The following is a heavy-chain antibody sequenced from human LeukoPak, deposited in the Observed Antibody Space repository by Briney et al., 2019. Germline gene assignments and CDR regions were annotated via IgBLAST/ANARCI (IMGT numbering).Heavy chain of an antibody. CDR2: IYDSGTSATT. J-gene: IGHJ4*02. CDR3: AEIPRD. Sequence: SETLSLTSTVSAASMNHHYWSWVRQPPGKELEWIAYIYDSGTSATTDYNPSLKSRVTISVDTSKRQFSLRLDSVTAADTAVYYCAEIPRDWGQGTLVTVSS. V-gene: IGHV4-59*11. CDR1: AASMNHHY.